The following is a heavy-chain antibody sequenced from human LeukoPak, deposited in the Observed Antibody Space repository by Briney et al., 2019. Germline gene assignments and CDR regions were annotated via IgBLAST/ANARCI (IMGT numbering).Heavy chain of an antibody. CDR1: GYTFTSYY. Sequence: ASVKVSCKASGYTFTSYYMHWVRQAPGQGLEWMGIINPSGGSTSYAQKFQGRVTMTEDTSTDTAYMELSSLRSEDTAVYYCATVRGDYVWGSYRYFDYWGQGTLVTVSS. CDR2: INPSGGST. J-gene: IGHJ4*02. CDR3: ATVRGDYVWGSYRYFDY. D-gene: IGHD3-16*02. V-gene: IGHV1-46*01.